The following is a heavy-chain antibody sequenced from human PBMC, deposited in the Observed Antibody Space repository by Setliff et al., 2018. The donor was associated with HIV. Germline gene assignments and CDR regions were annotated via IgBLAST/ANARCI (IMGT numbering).Heavy chain of an antibody. V-gene: IGHV1-8*03. Sequence: ASVKVSCKASGYTFTSNDVYWARQATGQGLEWMGWMNPNSGNTGYAQKFQGRVTITRGTSASTAYMELSSLRSEDTAIYYCARGRGPSRFDYWGQGTLVTVSS. CDR2: MNPNSGNT. J-gene: IGHJ4*01. CDR1: GYTFTSND. CDR3: ARGRGPSRFDY.